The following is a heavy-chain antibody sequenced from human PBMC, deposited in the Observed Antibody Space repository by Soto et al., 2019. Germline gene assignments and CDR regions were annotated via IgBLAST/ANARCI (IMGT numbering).Heavy chain of an antibody. J-gene: IGHJ4*02. CDR1: GFSLSTYHMG. Sequence: QITLKESGPTLVRPAQTLTLTCDFSGFSLSTYHMGVAWIRQPPGKALEWLALIYWDGDKRYSPSLKDRLAISKGTSSNQVVLTITNVDPGDTATYFCAHAGDYDLLTFDHWGPGTLVTVSS. CDR2: IYWDGDK. V-gene: IGHV2-5*02. CDR3: AHAGDYDLLTFDH. D-gene: IGHD4-17*01.